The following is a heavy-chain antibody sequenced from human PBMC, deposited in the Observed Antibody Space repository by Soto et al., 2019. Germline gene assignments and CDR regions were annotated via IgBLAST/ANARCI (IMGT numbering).Heavy chain of an antibody. CDR1: GFTFSSYG. J-gene: IGHJ3*02. CDR2: ISYDGSNK. V-gene: IGHV3-30*18. Sequence: QVQLVESGGGVVQPGRSLRLSCAGSGFTFSSYGMHWVRQAPGKGLEWVAVISYDGSNKYYADSVKGRFTISRDNSKNTLYLQMNSLRVEDTAVYYCAKERAWEQLVGDSVMWGQGTMVTVSS. D-gene: IGHD1-26*01. CDR3: AKERAWEQLVGDSVM.